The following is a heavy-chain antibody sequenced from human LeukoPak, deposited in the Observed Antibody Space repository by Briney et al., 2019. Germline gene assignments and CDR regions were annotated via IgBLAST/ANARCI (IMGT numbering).Heavy chain of an antibody. CDR1: GGSISSYY. V-gene: IGHV4-59*01. CDR2: IYYSGST. D-gene: IGHD2-21*02. CDR3: AISLAYCGGDCYPGAFDI. J-gene: IGHJ3*02. Sequence: SETLPLTCTVSGGSISSYYWSWIRQPPGKGLEWIGYIYYSGSTNYNPSLKSRVTISVDTSKNQFSLKLSSVTAADTAVYYCAISLAYCGGDCYPGAFDIWGQGTMVTVSS.